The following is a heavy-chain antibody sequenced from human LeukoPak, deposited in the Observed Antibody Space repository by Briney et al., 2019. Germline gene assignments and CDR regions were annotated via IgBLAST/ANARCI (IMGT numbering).Heavy chain of an antibody. D-gene: IGHD3-16*02. V-gene: IGHV1-18*01. Sequence: GASVKVSCKASGYTFTSYGISWVRQAPGQGLEWMGWISAYNGNTNYAQKLQGRVTMTTDTSTSTAYMELRSLRSDDTAVYYCAKDFTDYDYVWGSYRSGYYYGMDVWGQGTTVTVSS. CDR3: AKDFTDYDYVWGSYRSGYYYGMDV. J-gene: IGHJ6*02. CDR1: GYTFTSYG. CDR2: ISAYNGNT.